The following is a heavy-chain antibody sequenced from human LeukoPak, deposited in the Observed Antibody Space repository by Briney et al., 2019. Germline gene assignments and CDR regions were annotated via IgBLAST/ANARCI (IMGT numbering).Heavy chain of an antibody. D-gene: IGHD3-16*01. J-gene: IGHJ6*04. Sequence: PGGSLRLSCAASGFTFSSYSMNWVRQAPGKGLEWVSSISSRSTYIYHTDSVKGRFTISRDNAKNSLFLQMNSLRAEDTAVYFCAKSTRAVMAMMDVWAKGPRSPSPQ. CDR1: GFTFSSYS. V-gene: IGHV3-21*01. CDR2: ISSRSTYI. CDR3: AKSTRAVMAMMDV.